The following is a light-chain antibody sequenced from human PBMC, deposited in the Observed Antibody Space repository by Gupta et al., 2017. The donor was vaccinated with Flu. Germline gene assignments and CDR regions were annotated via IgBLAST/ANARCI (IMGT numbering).Light chain of an antibody. CDR1: DSNIGKNY. Sequence: HFVLTQTPSASGTPGRRVTIPCFGGDSNIGKNYVYWYQQFPGAAPKVLIYRNDQRPSGVPDRISGSKPDTSASLAISGLRAEDEADYYCSAWDDSLNAWVFGGGTKLTVL. V-gene: IGLV1-47*01. CDR2: RND. CDR3: SAWDDSLNAWV. J-gene: IGLJ3*02.